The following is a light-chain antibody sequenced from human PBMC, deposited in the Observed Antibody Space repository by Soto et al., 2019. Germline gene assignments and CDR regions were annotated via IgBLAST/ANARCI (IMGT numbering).Light chain of an antibody. CDR1: TGAFTNGXY. Sequence: QALVTQEPSLTVSPGWTFTLTCGSSTGAFTNGXYPYWFQQKXCQAPKTIXSXTTNRHSWTHARFSGSLIGGKAALTLSGAQPEDEAEYYCLLSYNGPYVFGTGTKVTVL. V-gene: IGLV7-46*01. CDR2: XTT. CDR3: LLSYNGPYV. J-gene: IGLJ1*01.